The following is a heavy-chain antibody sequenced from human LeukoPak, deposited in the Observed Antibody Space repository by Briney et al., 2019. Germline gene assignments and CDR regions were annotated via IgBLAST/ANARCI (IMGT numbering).Heavy chain of an antibody. CDR2: IYPGDSDT. V-gene: IGHV5-51*01. Sequence: GESLKISCKGSGYSFTSYWIGWVRQMPGKGLEWMGIIYPGDSDTRYSPSFQGQVTISADKSISTAYLQWSSLKASDTAMYYCARQQRYSSGWYYFDYWGQGTLVTVSS. J-gene: IGHJ4*02. CDR1: GYSFTSYW. CDR3: ARQQRYSSGWYYFDY. D-gene: IGHD6-19*01.